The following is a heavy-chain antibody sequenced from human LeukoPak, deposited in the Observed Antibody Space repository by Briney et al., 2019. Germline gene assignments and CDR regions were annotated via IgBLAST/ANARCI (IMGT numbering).Heavy chain of an antibody. D-gene: IGHD2-21*02. J-gene: IGHJ3*02. CDR2: ISTYNGNT. V-gene: IGHV1-18*01. CDR1: GYSFSRNG. Sequence: ASVKVSCKASGYSFSRNGINWVRQAPGQGLEWMGWISTYNGNTNYAQKFQGRVTMTTDTSTNTAYMELSSLRSDDTAVYYCVVVTWSRGAFDIWGQGTMVTVSS. CDR3: VVVTWSRGAFDI.